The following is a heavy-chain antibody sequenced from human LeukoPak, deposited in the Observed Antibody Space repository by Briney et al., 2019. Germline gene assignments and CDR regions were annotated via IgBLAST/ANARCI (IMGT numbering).Heavy chain of an antibody. CDR1: GFTFSYYG. CDR3: AKDQGSGSYLIED. J-gene: IGHJ4*02. D-gene: IGHD3-16*02. CDR2: ILNDGSNE. V-gene: IGHV3-30*18. Sequence: GRSLRLSCAASGFTFSYYGMHWVRQAPGKGLEWVAVILNDGSNEYYADSVKGRFTISRDNSRDTLFLQVSSLGAEDTAMYYCAKDQGSGSYLIEDWGQGTLVTVSS.